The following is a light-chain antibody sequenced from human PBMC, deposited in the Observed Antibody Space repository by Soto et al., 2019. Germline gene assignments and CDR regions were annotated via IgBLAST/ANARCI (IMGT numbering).Light chain of an antibody. Sequence: EIVMTQSPATLSVSPGEGATLSCRASQSVTTNLAWYQQKPGQAPRLLIYGASTRATGIPARFSGSGSGTDFTLTIISLQSEDFAVYYCHQYNTWPSFTFGPGTKVDIK. CDR1: QSVTTN. J-gene: IGKJ3*01. CDR2: GAS. V-gene: IGKV3-15*01. CDR3: HQYNTWPSFT.